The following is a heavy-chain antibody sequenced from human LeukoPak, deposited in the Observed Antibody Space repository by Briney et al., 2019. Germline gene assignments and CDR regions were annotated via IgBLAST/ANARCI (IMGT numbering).Heavy chain of an antibody. CDR3: ARGYCSSTSCYVKFPHYFDY. D-gene: IGHD2-2*01. CDR1: GGSFSGYY. J-gene: IGHJ4*02. CDR2: INHRGST. Sequence: ETLSLTCAVYGGSFSGYYWSWIRPPPGKGLEWIGEINHRGSTNYNPSLKSRVTISVDTSKNQFSLKLSSVSAADTAVYYCARGYCSSTSCYVKFPHYFDYWGQGTLVTVSS. V-gene: IGHV4-34*01.